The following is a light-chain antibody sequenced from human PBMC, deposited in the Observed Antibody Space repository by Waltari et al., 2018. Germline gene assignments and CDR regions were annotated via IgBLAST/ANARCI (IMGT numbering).Light chain of an antibody. CDR2: DVT. Sequence: QSALTQPASVSGSPGQSITISCTGTSSDVGVHNYFSWYQQNPGKAPKLMIYDVTKRPSGVSDRFSGSKSGNTASLTISGLQAEDEADYYCCSYTTSSAWVFGGGTKLTVL. J-gene: IGLJ3*02. CDR1: SSDVGVHNY. V-gene: IGLV2-14*01. CDR3: CSYTTSSAWV.